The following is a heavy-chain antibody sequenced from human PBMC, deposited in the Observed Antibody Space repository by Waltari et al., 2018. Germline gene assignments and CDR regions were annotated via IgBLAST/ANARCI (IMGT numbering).Heavy chain of an antibody. J-gene: IGHJ4*01. CDR3: ARGRDSQSTWPMGD. D-gene: IGHD1-26*01. Sequence: QVQLQESGPGLVKPSETLSLTCTVSGGPTSSHYWSWIRQPAGKGLEWIGRAHSSGSTKYNPSLKSRVIMSVDTSKNQFSLSLISVTAADSAVYYCARGRDSQSTWPMGDWGHGVLVTVSS. CDR1: GGPTSSHY. CDR2: AHSSGST. V-gene: IGHV4-4*07.